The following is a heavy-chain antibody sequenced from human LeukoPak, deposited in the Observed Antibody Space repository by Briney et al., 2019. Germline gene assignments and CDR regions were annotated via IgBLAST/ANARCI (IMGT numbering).Heavy chain of an antibody. CDR3: ASGTMVRGVTRYWFDP. D-gene: IGHD3-10*01. J-gene: IGHJ5*02. Sequence: SVKVSCKASGYTFTSYDINWVRQATGQGLEWMGRIIPILGIANYAQKFQGRVTITADKSTSTAYMELSSLRPEDTAVYYCASGTMVRGVTRYWFDPWGQGTLVTVSS. CDR2: IIPILGIA. V-gene: IGHV1-69*04. CDR1: GYTFTSYD.